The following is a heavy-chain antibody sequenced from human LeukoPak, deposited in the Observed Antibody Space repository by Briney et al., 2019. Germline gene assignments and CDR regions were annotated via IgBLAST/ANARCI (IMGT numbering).Heavy chain of an antibody. CDR1: GYTFTVYY. V-gene: IGHV1-2*02. D-gene: IGHD3-22*01. Sequence: ASVKVSCKASGYTFTVYYLHWVRQAPGQGLEWKGWINPKNGGTKYAQKFQGRVTMTRDTSISTVYMELSRLTSDDTAVYSCARDPAQTYYYDPWGQGTLVTVSS. CDR2: INPKNGGT. J-gene: IGHJ4*02. CDR3: ARDPAQTYYYDP.